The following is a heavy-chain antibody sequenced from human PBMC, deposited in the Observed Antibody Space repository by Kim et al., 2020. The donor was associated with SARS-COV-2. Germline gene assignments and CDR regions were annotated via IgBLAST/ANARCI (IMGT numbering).Heavy chain of an antibody. J-gene: IGHJ4*02. CDR3: ARGLTIFSRTQGS. V-gene: IGHV4-34*01. Sequence: NPSLKSRVTISVDTSKNQFSLKLSSVTAADTAVYYCARGLTIFSRTQGSWGQGTLVTVSS. D-gene: IGHD3-9*01.